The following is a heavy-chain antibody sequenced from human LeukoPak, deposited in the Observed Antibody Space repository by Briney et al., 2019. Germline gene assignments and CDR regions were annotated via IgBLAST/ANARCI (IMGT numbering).Heavy chain of an antibody. J-gene: IGHJ6*02. V-gene: IGHV4-31*03. Sequence: PSETLSLTCTVSGGSISRGGYYWSWIRQHPGKGLEWIGYIYYSGSTYYNPSLKSRVTISVDTSKNQFSLKLSSVTAADTAVYYCARQGSSTWNYYYYGMDVWGQGTTVTVSS. D-gene: IGHD6-6*01. CDR3: ARQGSSTWNYYYYGMDV. CDR2: IYYSGST. CDR1: GGSISRGGYY.